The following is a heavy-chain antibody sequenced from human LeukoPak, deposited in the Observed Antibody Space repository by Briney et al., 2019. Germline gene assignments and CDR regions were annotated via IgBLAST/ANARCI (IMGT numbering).Heavy chain of an antibody. CDR1: GFTFSSYS. CDR3: ARGQIQLWTLTSGWYFDL. Sequence: GGSLRLSCAASGFTFSSYSMNWVRQAPGKGLEWVSSISSSSSYIYYADSVKGRFTISRDNAKNSLYLQMNSLRAEDTAVYYCARGQIQLWTLTSGWYFDLWGRGTLVTVSS. J-gene: IGHJ2*01. V-gene: IGHV3-21*01. D-gene: IGHD5-18*01. CDR2: ISSSSSYI.